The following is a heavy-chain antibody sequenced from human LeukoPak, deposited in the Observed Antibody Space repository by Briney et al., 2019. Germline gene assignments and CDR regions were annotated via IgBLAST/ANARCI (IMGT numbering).Heavy chain of an antibody. CDR2: ISWNSGSI. Sequence: GGSLRLSCAASGSTFDDYAMHWVRQAPGKGLEWVSGISWNSGSIGYADSVKGRFTISRDNAENSLYLQMNSLRAEDTALYYCAKGGDSRDGYNSDYYYGMDVWGQGTTVTVSS. J-gene: IGHJ6*02. V-gene: IGHV3-9*01. CDR3: AKGGDSRDGYNSDYYYGMDV. CDR1: GSTFDDYA. D-gene: IGHD5-24*01.